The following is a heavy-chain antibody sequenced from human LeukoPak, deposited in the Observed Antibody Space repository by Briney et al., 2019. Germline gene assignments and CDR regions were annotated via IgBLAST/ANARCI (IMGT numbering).Heavy chain of an antibody. V-gene: IGHV3-7*01. CDR3: ARASPWKGNAFDI. CDR2: IKQDGSEK. CDR1: GFTFSSYW. J-gene: IGHJ3*02. D-gene: IGHD1-1*01. Sequence: GGSLRLSCAASGFTFSSYWMSWVRQAPGKGLEWVANIKQDGSEKYYVDSVKGRFAISRDNAKNSLYLQMNSLRAEDTAVYYCARASPWKGNAFDIWGQGTMVTVSS.